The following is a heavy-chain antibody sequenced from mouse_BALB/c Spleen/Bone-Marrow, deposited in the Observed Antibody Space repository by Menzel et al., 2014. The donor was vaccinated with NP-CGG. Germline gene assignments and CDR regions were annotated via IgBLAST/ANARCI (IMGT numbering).Heavy chain of an antibody. CDR3: ARSGDYGGFYY. CDR2: INPSTGYT. Sequence: QVQLKQSGAELAKPGASVKMSCKASGYTFTSYWMHWVKQRPGQGLEWIGYINPSTGYTECNQKFKDKATLTADKSSSTTFLHLISPTSEDSAVYYCARSGDYGGFYYWGQGIPLTVSS. D-gene: IGHD1-1*01. CDR1: GYTFTSYW. V-gene: IGHV1-7*01. J-gene: IGHJ2*01.